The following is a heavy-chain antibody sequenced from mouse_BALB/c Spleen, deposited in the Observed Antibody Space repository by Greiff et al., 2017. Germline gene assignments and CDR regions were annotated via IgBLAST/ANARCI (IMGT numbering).Heavy chain of an antibody. CDR1: GYSITSDYA. J-gene: IGHJ2*01. V-gene: IGHV3-2*02. CDR3: ARGGLDYYGNSFDY. D-gene: IGHD2-1*01. CDR2: ISYSGST. Sequence: EVQLQQSGPGLVKPSQSLSLTCTVTGYSITSDYAWNWIRQFPGNQLEWMGYISYSGSTSYNPSLKSRISITRDTSKNQFFLQLNSVTTEDTATYYCARGGLDYYGNSFDYWGQGTTLTVSS.